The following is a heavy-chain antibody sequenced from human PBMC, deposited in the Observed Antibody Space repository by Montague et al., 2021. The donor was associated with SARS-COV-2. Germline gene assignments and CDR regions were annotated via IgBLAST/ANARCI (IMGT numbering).Heavy chain of an antibody. D-gene: IGHD3-10*01. Sequence: SETLSLTCTVSGGSPFSRSYYWGWIRQPPGKGLEWIGSVYYNGNTNYXXXLKSRVTISLDTSENQISLNLDPVTAADTAVYYCVRPGGSESHWFDRWGQGTLVTVSS. J-gene: IGHJ5*02. CDR2: VYYNGNT. CDR1: GGSPFSRSYY. V-gene: IGHV4-39*01. CDR3: VRPGGSESHWFDR.